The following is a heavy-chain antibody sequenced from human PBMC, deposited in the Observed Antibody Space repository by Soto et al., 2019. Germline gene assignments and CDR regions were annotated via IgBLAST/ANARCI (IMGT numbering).Heavy chain of an antibody. J-gene: IGHJ4*02. CDR1: GGTFSSYA. CDR2: IIPIFGTA. V-gene: IGHV1-69*13. D-gene: IGHD2-2*01. CDR3: ARQGQLQEGY. Sequence: ASVKVSCKASGGTFSSYAISWVRQAPGQGLEWMGGIIPIFGTANYAQKFQGRVTITADEXTSTAYMELSSLRSEDTAVYYFARQGQLQEGYWGQGAMVTVSS.